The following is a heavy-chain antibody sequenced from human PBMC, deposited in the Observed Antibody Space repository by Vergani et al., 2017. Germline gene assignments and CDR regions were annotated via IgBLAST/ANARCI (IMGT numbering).Heavy chain of an antibody. CDR3: ARSYGDPDWDYYYGMDV. D-gene: IGHD4-17*01. V-gene: IGHV1-69*06. J-gene: IGHJ6*02. CDR2: IIPIFGTA. CDR1: GGTFSSYA. Sequence: QVQLVQSGAEVKKPGSSVKVSCKASGGTFSSYAISWVRQAPGQGLEWMGGIIPIFGTANYAQKFQGRATITADKSTSTAYMELSSLRSEDTAVYYCARSYGDPDWDYYYGMDVWGQGTTVTVSS.